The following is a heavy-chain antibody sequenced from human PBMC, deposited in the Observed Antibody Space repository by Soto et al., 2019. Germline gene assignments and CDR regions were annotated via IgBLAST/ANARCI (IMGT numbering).Heavy chain of an antibody. J-gene: IGHJ3*01. CDR3: ARRGSR. CDR2: IHPGGQTI. Sequence: PXGSLTLSCSASGFTFSSSEMYWVRQAPGKGLEWISYIHPGGQTIFYAESVKGRFTISRDNAKHSVYLQMNSLRAEDTAVYYCARRGSRWGRGPKGTVSS. V-gene: IGHV3-48*03. D-gene: IGHD2-15*01. CDR1: GFTFSSSE.